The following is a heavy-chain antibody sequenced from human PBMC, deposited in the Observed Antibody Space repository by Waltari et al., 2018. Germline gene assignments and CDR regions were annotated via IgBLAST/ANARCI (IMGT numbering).Heavy chain of an antibody. D-gene: IGHD6-19*01. Sequence: EVQLVESGGGLVQPGGSLRLSCTASGFTFSNYSMVWVRQAPGTGREWVATIKQDGSESYYVDSVKGRFTFSRDNAKNSLYLQMNSLRAEDTAVYYCARPYSSGWYINFDYWGQGTLVTVSS. CDR2: IKQDGSES. V-gene: IGHV3-7*01. J-gene: IGHJ4*02. CDR1: GFTFSNYS. CDR3: ARPYSSGWYINFDY.